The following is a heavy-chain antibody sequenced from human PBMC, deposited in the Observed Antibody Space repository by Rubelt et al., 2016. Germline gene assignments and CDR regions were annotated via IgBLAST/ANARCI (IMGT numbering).Heavy chain of an antibody. CDR2: SGST. CDR3: ARDRCTNGVCVFDY. J-gene: IGHJ4*02. Sequence: SGSTNYNPSLKSRVTISVDKSKNQFSLKLSSVTAADTAVYYCARDRCTNGVCVFDYWGQGTLVTVSS. D-gene: IGHD2-8*01. V-gene: IGHV4-4*02.